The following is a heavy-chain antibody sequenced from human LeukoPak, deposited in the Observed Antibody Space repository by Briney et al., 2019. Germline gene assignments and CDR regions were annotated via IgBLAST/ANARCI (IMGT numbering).Heavy chain of an antibody. J-gene: IGHJ4*02. CDR3: ARELEYYYGSGSFDY. Sequence: ASVKVSFKSSGYTFTVYYMHWVRQAPGQGLEWMGWINPNSGGTNYAQKFQGRVTMTRDTSISTAYMELSRLRSDDTAVYYCARELEYYYGSGSFDYWGQGTLVTVSS. D-gene: IGHD3-10*01. CDR1: GYTFTVYY. V-gene: IGHV1-2*02. CDR2: INPNSGGT.